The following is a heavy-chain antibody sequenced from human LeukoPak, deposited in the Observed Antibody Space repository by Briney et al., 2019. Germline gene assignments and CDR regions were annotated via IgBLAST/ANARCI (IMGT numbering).Heavy chain of an antibody. CDR2: ISKTTANI. Sequence: GGSLRLSCAASGFTFCSYNMNWVRQAPGKGLEWVSFISKTTANIYYGDSVRGRFTISRDNAKNSIHLQMSSLRAEDSAVYYCVRGDGDLFDYWGQGTLVSVSS. CDR3: VRGDGDLFDY. CDR1: GFTFCSYN. J-gene: IGHJ4*02. V-gene: IGHV3-21*06. D-gene: IGHD4-17*01.